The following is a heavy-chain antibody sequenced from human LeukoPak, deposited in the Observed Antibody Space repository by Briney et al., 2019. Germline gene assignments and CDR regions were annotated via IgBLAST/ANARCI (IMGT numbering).Heavy chain of an antibody. J-gene: IGHJ5*02. D-gene: IGHD3-22*01. CDR3: ARTFTYYHDLFDP. CDR2: IYYSGST. V-gene: IGHV4-39*01. CDR1: GGSISSSSYY. Sequence: PSETLSLTCTVSGGSISSSSYYWGCIRQPPGQGLEWIASIYYSGSTYYNPSFKSRVTISVDTSKNQFSLKLSSVTAADTAVYYCARTFTYYHDLFDPWGQGTLVTVSS.